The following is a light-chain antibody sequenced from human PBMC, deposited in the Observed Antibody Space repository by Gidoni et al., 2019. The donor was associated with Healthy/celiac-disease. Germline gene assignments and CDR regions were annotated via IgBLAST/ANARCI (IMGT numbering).Light chain of an antibody. J-gene: IGKJ4*01. CDR3: QQYGSSPLT. CDR2: GAS. V-gene: IGKV3-20*01. Sequence: EIVLTQSPGTLSLSPGERATLSCRASQSVSSSYLAWYQQKPGQAPRLLIYGASSRATGIPDRFSGSGSVTDFTLTIIRLEPEDFAVYYCQQYGSSPLTFXGXTKVXIK. CDR1: QSVSSSY.